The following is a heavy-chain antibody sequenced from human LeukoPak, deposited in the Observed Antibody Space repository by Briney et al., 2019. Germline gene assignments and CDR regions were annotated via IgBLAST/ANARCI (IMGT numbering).Heavy chain of an antibody. J-gene: IGHJ6*02. V-gene: IGHV3-48*01. CDR1: GFTFSSYS. D-gene: IGHD1-26*01. CDR2: ISSSSSTI. CDR3: ARGPRWELLSYYYYGMDV. Sequence: GGSLRLSCAASGFTFSSYSMNWVRQAPGKGLEWVSYISSSSSTIYYADSVKGRFTISRDNAKNSLYLQMNSLRGEDTAVYYCARGPRWELLSYYYYGMDVWGQGTTVTVSS.